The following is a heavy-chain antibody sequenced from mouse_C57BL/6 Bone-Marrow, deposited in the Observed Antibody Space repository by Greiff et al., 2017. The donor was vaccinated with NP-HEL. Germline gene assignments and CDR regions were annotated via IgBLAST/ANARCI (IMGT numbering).Heavy chain of an antibody. CDR1: GFSLTSYG. D-gene: IGHD2-4*01. CDR2: IWSGGST. CDR3: ARSYYDYEAWFAY. V-gene: IGHV2-2*01. J-gene: IGHJ3*01. Sequence: VMLVESGPGLVQPSQSLSITCTVSGFSLTSYGVHWVRQSPGKGLEWLGVIWSGGSTDYNAAFISRLSISKDNSKSQVFFKMNSLQADDTAIYYCARSYYDYEAWFAYWGQGTLVTVSA.